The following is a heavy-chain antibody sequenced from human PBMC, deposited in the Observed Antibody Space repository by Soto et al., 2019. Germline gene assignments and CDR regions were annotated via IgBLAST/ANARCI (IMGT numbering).Heavy chain of an antibody. J-gene: IGHJ6*02. Sequence: PGGSLRLSCAASGFTFSSYGMHWVRQAPGKGLEWVAVISYDGSNKYYADSVKGRFTISRDNSKNTLYLQMNSLRAEDTAVYYCAKSRALKIFGVDPYGMDVWGQGTTVTVSS. CDR1: GFTFSSYG. V-gene: IGHV3-30*18. CDR2: ISYDGSNK. D-gene: IGHD3-3*01. CDR3: AKSRALKIFGVDPYGMDV.